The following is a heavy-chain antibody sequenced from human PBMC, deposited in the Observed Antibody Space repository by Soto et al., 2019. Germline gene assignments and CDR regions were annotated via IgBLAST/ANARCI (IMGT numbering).Heavy chain of an antibody. CDR2: ISSSSSYI. D-gene: IGHD5-12*01. J-gene: IGHJ5*02. CDR3: ARGQWLLRDDWFDP. V-gene: IGHV3-21*01. Sequence: GGSLRLSCAASGFTFSSYSMNWVRQAPGKGLEWVSSISSSSSYIYYADSVKGRFTISRDNAKNSLYLQMNSLRAEDTAVYYCARGQWLLRDDWFDPWGQGTLVTVSS. CDR1: GFTFSSYS.